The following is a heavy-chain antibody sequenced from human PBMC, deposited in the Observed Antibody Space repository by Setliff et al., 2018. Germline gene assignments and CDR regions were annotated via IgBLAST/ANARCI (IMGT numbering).Heavy chain of an antibody. J-gene: IGHJ4*02. D-gene: IGHD3-10*01. V-gene: IGHV3-21*04. CDR1: GFTFGDYA. CDR2: IISSGSHI. Sequence: PGGSLRLSCTTSGFTFGDYAITWVRQAPGKGLEWVSSIISSGSHIYYAASVKGRFTISRLDSEISMYLQMNSLRAEDTAVYSCAKDQGDFYWGQGTLVTVSS. CDR3: AKDQGDFY.